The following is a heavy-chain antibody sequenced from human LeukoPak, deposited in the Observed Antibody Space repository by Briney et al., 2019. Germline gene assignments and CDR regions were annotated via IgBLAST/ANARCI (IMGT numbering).Heavy chain of an antibody. CDR3: APTVTTLNDAFDI. V-gene: IGHV3-21*01. D-gene: IGHD4-17*01. J-gene: IGHJ3*02. CDR1: GFTFSSYS. Sequence: GGSLRLSCAASGFTFSSYSMNWVRQAPGKGLEWVSSISSSSSYIYYADSVKGRFTISRDNAKNSLYLQMNSLRAEDTAVYYCAPTVTTLNDAFDIWGQGTMVTVSS. CDR2: ISSSSSYI.